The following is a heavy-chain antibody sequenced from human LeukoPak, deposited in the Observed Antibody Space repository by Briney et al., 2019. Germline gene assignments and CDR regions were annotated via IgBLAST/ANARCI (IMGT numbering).Heavy chain of an antibody. D-gene: IGHD3-22*01. CDR3: AREDSSGPYSWFDP. V-gene: IGHV4-30-4*01. J-gene: IGHJ5*02. CDR1: GGSISSGDYY. CDR2: IYYSGST. Sequence: PSETLSLTCTVSGGSISSGDYYWSWIRQPPGKGLEWIGYIYYSGSTYYNPSLKSRVTISVDTSKNQFSLKLSSVTAADTAVYYCAREDSSGPYSWFDPWGQGTLVTVSS.